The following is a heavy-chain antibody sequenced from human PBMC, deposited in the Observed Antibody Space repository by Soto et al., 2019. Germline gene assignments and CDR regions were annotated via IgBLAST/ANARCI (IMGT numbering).Heavy chain of an antibody. J-gene: IGHJ5*02. CDR3: ARTYCSSTSCYGDDWLDP. Sequence: PTETLSLTCAVYGGSFSGYYWSWIRQPPGKGLEWIGEINHSGSTNYNPSLKSRVTISVDTSKNQFSLKLSSVTAADTAVYYCARTYCSSTSCYGDDWLDPWGQGTLVTVSS. D-gene: IGHD2-2*01. CDR1: GGSFSGYY. CDR2: INHSGST. V-gene: IGHV4-34*01.